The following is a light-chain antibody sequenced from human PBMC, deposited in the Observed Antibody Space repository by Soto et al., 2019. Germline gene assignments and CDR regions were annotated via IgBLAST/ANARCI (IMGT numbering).Light chain of an antibody. Sequence: EIVLTQSPGTLSLSPGERATLSCRASQSVSSSYLTWYQQKPGQAPRLLIYRASSRATGIPDRFGGSGSGTDFTLTISRLEPEDFAVYYCQHYGSSLWTFGQGTRVEIK. V-gene: IGKV3-20*01. CDR1: QSVSSSY. J-gene: IGKJ1*01. CDR2: RAS. CDR3: QHYGSSLWT.